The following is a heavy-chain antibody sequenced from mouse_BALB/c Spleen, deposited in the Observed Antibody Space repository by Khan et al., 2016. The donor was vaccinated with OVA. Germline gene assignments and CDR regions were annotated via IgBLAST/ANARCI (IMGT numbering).Heavy chain of an antibody. D-gene: IGHD1-2*01. CDR1: GYTFTDYY. J-gene: IGHJ3*01. CDR3: ARRNYFGYTIAY. Sequence: QVQLQQSGAELARPGASVKLSCTASGYTFTDYYINWVKQRTGQGLEWIGEISTGSGDTYYTERFMGQVTLTADKSSSTAYMQLSSLTSEASAVYFCARRNYFGYTIAYWGQGTLVTVSA. V-gene: IGHV1-77*01. CDR2: ISTGSGDT.